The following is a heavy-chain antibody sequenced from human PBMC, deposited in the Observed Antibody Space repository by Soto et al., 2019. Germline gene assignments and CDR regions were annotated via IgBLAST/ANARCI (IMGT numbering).Heavy chain of an antibody. CDR3: AREITIFGVFIYYYYGMDV. V-gene: IGHV3-48*03. J-gene: IGHJ6*02. CDR1: GFTFSSYE. Sequence: GGSLRLSCAASGFTFSSYEMNWVRQAPGKGLEWVSYISSSGSTIYYADSVKGRFTIPRDNAKNSLYLQMNSLRAEDTAVYYCAREITIFGVFIYYYYGMDVWGQGTTVTVSS. D-gene: IGHD3-3*01. CDR2: ISSSGSTI.